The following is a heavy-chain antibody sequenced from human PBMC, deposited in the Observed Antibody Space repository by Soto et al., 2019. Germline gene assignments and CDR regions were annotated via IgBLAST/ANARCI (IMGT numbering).Heavy chain of an antibody. J-gene: IGHJ6*02. D-gene: IGHD1-26*01. CDR2: SSASGRSR. CDR3: ASDLVGASDSYGLDV. Sequence: GGSLRLSCVASGIEFSNYAMSWVRQAPGKGLEWVSISSASGRSRYHADSVKGRFTISRDNSKNTLYLHMTNLRAEDTAVYYCASDLVGASDSYGLDVWGQGTPVTVSS. V-gene: IGHV3-23*01. CDR1: GIEFSNYA.